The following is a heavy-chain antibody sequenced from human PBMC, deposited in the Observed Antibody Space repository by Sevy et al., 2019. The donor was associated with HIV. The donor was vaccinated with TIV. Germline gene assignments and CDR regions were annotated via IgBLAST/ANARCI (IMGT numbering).Heavy chain of an antibody. CDR3: ARAYSSGWYQYFQH. CDR2: ISSGSSYI. J-gene: IGHJ1*01. V-gene: IGHV3-21*01. CDR1: GFTFSNYF. Sequence: GGSLRLSCAASGFTFSNYFMNWVRQAPGKGLEWVSSISSGSSYIYYADSVKGRFTISRDNAKNSLYLQMNSLRAEETAVYYCARAYSSGWYQYFQHWGQDTLVTVSS. D-gene: IGHD6-19*01.